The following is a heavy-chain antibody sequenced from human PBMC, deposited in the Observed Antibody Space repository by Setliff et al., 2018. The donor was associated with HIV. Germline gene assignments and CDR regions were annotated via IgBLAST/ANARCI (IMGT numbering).Heavy chain of an antibody. D-gene: IGHD6-19*01. CDR1: GDSISGYY. CDR3: ARGRGFSSGSYTFDY. V-gene: IGHV4-59*01. Sequence: SETLSLTCTVSGDSISGYYWSWIRRPPGQGLEWIGYIYSSGTTKYNPSLRSRLTISLDTSEKQFSLKLTSVTAADTAIYYCARGRGFSSGSYTFDYWGLG. J-gene: IGHJ4*02. CDR2: IYSSGTT.